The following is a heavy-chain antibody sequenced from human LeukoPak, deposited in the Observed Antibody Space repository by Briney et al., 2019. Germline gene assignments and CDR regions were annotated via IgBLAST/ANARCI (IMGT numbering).Heavy chain of an antibody. CDR3: ARLGGDGATGLRYYYYMDV. D-gene: IGHD1-26*01. CDR2: IYPGDSDT. V-gene: IGHV5-51*01. Sequence: GESLKISCKGSGYSFTSYWIGWVRQMPGKGLEWMGIIYPGDSDTRYSPSFQGQVTISADKSISTAYLQWSSLKASDTAMYYCARLGGDGATGLRYYYYMDVWGKGTTVTISS. CDR1: GYSFTSYW. J-gene: IGHJ6*03.